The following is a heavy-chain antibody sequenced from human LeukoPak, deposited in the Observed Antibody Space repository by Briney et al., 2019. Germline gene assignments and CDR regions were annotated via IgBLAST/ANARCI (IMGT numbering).Heavy chain of an antibody. D-gene: IGHD5-12*01. Sequence: ASVKVSCKASGYTFTGYYMHWVRQAPGQGLEWMGWINPNSGGTNYAQKFQGRVTMTRNNSISTAYMELSSLRSEDTAVYYCATARSGYDMAFDYWGQGTLVTVSS. CDR3: ATARSGYDMAFDY. J-gene: IGHJ4*02. V-gene: IGHV1-2*02. CDR1: GYTFTGYY. CDR2: INPNSGGT.